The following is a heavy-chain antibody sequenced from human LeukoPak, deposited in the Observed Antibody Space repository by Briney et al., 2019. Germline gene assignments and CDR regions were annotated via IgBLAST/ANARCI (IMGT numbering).Heavy chain of an antibody. CDR3: AREVGQLDGDWFDP. CDR1: GGSISSYY. CDR2: IYHSGST. D-gene: IGHD6-13*01. V-gene: IGHV4-59*01. Sequence: SETLSLTCTVSGGSISSYYWSWIRQPPGKGLEWIGYIYHSGSTNYNPSLKRRVTISVDTTKTQSTLKLSSVTAADTAEYYFAREVGQLDGDWFDPWGQGTLVTVSS. J-gene: IGHJ5*02.